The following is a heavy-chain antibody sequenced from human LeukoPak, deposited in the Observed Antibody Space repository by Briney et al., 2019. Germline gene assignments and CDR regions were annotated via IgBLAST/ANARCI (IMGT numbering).Heavy chain of an antibody. J-gene: IGHJ6*02. CDR2: IIPIVGRS. CDR3: AREVIAARDYYYYGMDV. D-gene: IGHD6-6*01. CDR1: GGSFSSYA. V-gene: IGHV1-69*04. Sequence: SVKVSCKASGGSFSSYAISWVRQAPGQGLEWMGRIIPIVGRSNYAQKFQGRVTITADKSTSTAYMELSSLRSEDTAVYYRAREVIAARDYYYYGMDVWGQGTTVTVSS.